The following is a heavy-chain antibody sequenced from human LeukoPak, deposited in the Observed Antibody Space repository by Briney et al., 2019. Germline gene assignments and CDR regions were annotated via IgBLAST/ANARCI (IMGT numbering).Heavy chain of an antibody. D-gene: IGHD2-2*01. CDR1: GGTFSSYA. V-gene: IGHV1-69*05. CDR3: ARNPGYCSSTSCYRNNWFDP. CDR2: IIPIFGTA. J-gene: IGHJ5*02. Sequence: SVKVSCKASGGTFSSYAISWVRQAPGQGLEWMGGIIPIFGTANYAQKFQGRVTITTDESTSTAYMELSSLRSEDTAVYYCARNPGYCSSTSCYRNNWFDPWGQGTLVTVSS.